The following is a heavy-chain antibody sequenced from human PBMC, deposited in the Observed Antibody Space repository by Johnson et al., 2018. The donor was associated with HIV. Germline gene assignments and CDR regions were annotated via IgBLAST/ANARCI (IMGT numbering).Heavy chain of an antibody. D-gene: IGHD3-16*01. CDR1: GFTFSDYY. CDR3: ARQGKRLTWGGAFDF. J-gene: IGHJ3*01. Sequence: QVQLVESGGGLVKPGGSLRLSCAASGFTFSDYYMSWIRQAPGKGLEWISYISSSGSPIYYADSVKGRFTLSRDNAKNSLVLQMHSLGVEDTAVYYCARQGKRLTWGGAFDFWGQGSMVIVSS. CDR2: ISSSGSPI. V-gene: IGHV3-11*04.